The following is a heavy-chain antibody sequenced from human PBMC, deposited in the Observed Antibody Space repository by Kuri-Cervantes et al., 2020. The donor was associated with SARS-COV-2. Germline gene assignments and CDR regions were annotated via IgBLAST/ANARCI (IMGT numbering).Heavy chain of an antibody. CDR3: ARAGVGDFWSGYYGMDV. Sequence: SETLSLTCTVSGGSISSGGYYWSWTRQHPGKGLEWIGYIYYSGSTYYNPSLKSRVTISVDTSKNQFSLKLSSVTAADTAVYYCARAGVGDFWSGYYGMDVWGQGTTVTVSS. D-gene: IGHD3-3*01. CDR2: IYYSGST. J-gene: IGHJ6*02. V-gene: IGHV4-31*03. CDR1: GGSISSGGYY.